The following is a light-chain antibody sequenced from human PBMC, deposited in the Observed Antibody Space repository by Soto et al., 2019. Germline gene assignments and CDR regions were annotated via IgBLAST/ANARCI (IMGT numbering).Light chain of an antibody. J-gene: IGKJ1*01. CDR1: QSLNDW. V-gene: IGKV1-5*03. Sequence: DIQMTQSPSTLSASVGDRVTITCRASQSLNDWLAWFQQKPGKDSNILIYKVSNLESGVPSRFSGSGSGTELTLNISSLQHDDFASYYCQQYNGYAWAFGQGPKVEIK. CDR3: QQYNGYAWA. CDR2: KVS.